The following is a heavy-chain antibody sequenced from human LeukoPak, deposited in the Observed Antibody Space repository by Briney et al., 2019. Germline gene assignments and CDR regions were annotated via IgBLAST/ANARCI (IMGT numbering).Heavy chain of an antibody. CDR3: ARVGICSSTSCYRWDAFDI. D-gene: IGHD2-2*02. V-gene: IGHV1-46*01. CDR1: GYTFTSYY. J-gene: IGHJ3*02. Sequence: ASVKVSCKASGYTFTSYYMHWVRQAPGQGLEWMGIINPSGDSTSYAQKFQGRVTMTRDMSTSTVYMELSSLRSEDTAVYYCARVGICSSTSCYRWDAFDIWGQGTMVTVSS. CDR2: INPSGDST.